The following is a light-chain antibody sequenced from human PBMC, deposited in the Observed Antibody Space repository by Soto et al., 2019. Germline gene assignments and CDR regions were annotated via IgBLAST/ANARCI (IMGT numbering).Light chain of an antibody. CDR2: DAS. V-gene: IGKV1-39*01. CDR3: QQSYSTPT. J-gene: IGKJ5*01. CDR1: QYISTS. Sequence: DIQMTQSPSSLSAPLGDRVTITCRASQYISTSLNWYQQKPGNAPNLLIYDASRLQSGVPSWFSGSGSGTDFTLTITSLQPEDFGTYYCQQSYSTPTFGQGTQREIK.